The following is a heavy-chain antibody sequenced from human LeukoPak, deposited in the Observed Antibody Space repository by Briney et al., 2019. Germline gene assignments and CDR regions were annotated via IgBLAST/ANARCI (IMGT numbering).Heavy chain of an antibody. Sequence: SETLSLTCTVSGGSISSYYWSWIRQPPGKGLEWIGYIYTSGSTNYNPSLKSRVTISVDTSKNQFSLKLSSVTAADTAVYYCVRAAMAINWFDPWGQGTLVTVSS. D-gene: IGHD2-2*01. V-gene: IGHV4-4*09. CDR2: IYTSGST. J-gene: IGHJ5*02. CDR3: VRAAMAINWFDP. CDR1: GGSISSYY.